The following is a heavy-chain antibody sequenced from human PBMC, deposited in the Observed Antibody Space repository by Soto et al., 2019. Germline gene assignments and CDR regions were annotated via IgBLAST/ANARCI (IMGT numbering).Heavy chain of an antibody. CDR3: ARVDSSSSWTRNYYYYYYMDV. Sequence: SETLSLTCTVSGGSISSYYWSWVRQPPGKGLEWIGYIYYSGSTNYNPSLKSRVTISVDTSKNQFSLKLSSVTAADTAVYYCARVDSSSSWTRNYYYYYYMDVWGKGTTVTVSS. D-gene: IGHD6-13*01. V-gene: IGHV4-59*01. J-gene: IGHJ6*03. CDR1: GGSISSYY. CDR2: IYYSGST.